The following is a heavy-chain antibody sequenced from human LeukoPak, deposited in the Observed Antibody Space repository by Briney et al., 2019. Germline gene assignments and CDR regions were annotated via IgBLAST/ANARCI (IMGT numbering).Heavy chain of an antibody. CDR3: ARVDYESSRYYYFIKL. J-gene: IGHJ4*02. Sequence: SETLALTRCVCGGSLRGCYWLWIGQPPAKELEWIGYIYYSGCTNHNPSLKSRVTLSVDTSKNPLSLKLSSVTAADTAVYYCARVDYESSRYYYFIKLWGQGTLVTVSS. D-gene: IGHD3-22*01. V-gene: IGHV4-59*08. CDR2: IYYSGCT. CDR1: GGSLRGCY.